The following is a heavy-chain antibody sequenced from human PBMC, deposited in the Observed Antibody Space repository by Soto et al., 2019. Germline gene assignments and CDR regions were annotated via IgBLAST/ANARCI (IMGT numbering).Heavy chain of an antibody. D-gene: IGHD1-1*01. CDR1: GFIFNSYV. CDR3: ARDFAGTLRGYFDY. Sequence: GGSLRLSCAASGFIFNSYVMHWVRQAPGKGLEWVAVISYDGSNKYYADSVKGRFTISRDNSKNTLYLQMDSLRAEDTAVYYCARDFAGTLRGYFDYWGQGTLVTVSS. V-gene: IGHV3-30-3*01. CDR2: ISYDGSNK. J-gene: IGHJ4*02.